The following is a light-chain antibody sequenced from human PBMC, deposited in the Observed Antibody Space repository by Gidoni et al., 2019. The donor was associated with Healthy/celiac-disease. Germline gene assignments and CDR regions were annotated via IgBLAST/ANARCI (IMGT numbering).Light chain of an antibody. Sequence: SYELTQPSSVSVSPGQTARIPCSGDLLAKKYARWFQQKPGQAPVLVIYKDSERPSGIPERFSGSSSGTTVTLTISGAQVEDEADYYCYSAADNIWVFGGGTKLTVL. V-gene: IGLV3-27*01. CDR3: YSAADNIWV. J-gene: IGLJ3*02. CDR2: KDS. CDR1: LLAKKY.